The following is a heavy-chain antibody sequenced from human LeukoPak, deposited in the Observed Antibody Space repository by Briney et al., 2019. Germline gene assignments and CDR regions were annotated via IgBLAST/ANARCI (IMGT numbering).Heavy chain of an antibody. CDR2: IYYSGRT. Sequence: SETLSLTCTVSAGCISSFYWSWIRQPPGQGLEGIGYIYYSGRTNYNHFLRRRVTISGETSKHQFSLHLSAGTAADTAVYYCARGPHYHDSTGYSPSYSYAMDVWGKGTTVTVSS. CDR3: ARGPHYHDSTGYSPSYSYAMDV. CDR1: AGCISSFY. J-gene: IGHJ6*04. V-gene: IGHV4-59*01. D-gene: IGHD3-22*01.